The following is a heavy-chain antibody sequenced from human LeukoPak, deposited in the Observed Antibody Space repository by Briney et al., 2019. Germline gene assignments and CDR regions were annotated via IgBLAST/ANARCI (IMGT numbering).Heavy chain of an antibody. Sequence: SETLSLTCTLSGDSISSGSYYWSWIRQPAGKGLEWIGRIYTSGSTNYNPSLKSRVTISVDTSKNQFSLKLSSVTAADTAMYYCARGRVEMATIDFDYWGQGTLVTVSS. V-gene: IGHV4-61*02. D-gene: IGHD5-24*01. J-gene: IGHJ4*02. CDR1: GDSISSGSYY. CDR3: ARGRVEMATIDFDY. CDR2: IYTSGST.